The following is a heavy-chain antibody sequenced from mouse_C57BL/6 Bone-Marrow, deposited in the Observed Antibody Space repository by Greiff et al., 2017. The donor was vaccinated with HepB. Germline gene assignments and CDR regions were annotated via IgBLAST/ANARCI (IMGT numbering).Heavy chain of an antibody. V-gene: IGHV1-64*01. CDR2: IHPNSGST. D-gene: IGHD2-3*01. Sequence: QVQLKQPGAELVKPGASVKLSCKASGYTFTSYWMHWVKQRPGQGLEWIGMIHPNSGSTNYNEKFKSKATLTVDKSSSTAYMQLSSLISEDSAVYYCASYDGYGYWGQGTTLTVSS. CDR3: ASYDGYGY. CDR1: GYTFTSYW. J-gene: IGHJ2*01.